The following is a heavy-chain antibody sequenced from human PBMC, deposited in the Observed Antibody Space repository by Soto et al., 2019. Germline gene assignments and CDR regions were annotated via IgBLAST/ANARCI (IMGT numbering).Heavy chain of an antibody. CDR1: GGTFNSYD. D-gene: IGHD3-22*01. V-gene: IGHV1-69*01. J-gene: IGHJ5*02. CDR3: ARRSRPNYYDTIGFFMDNGFDP. CDR2: IIPIVETP. Sequence: QVQLVQSGAEVKKPGSSMKVSCKASGGTFNSYDINWVRQAPGQGLEWMGGIIPIVETPKYAQKFQGRVTINAYESTNTVYMELSSLRSADTATYYCARRSRPNYYDTIGFFMDNGFDPCGQGTLVTVSS.